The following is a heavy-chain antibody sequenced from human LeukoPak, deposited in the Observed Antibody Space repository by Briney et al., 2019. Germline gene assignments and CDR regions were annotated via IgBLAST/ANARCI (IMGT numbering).Heavy chain of an antibody. V-gene: IGHV3-66*01. J-gene: IGHJ4*02. CDR1: GFTFSSYW. Sequence: PGGSLRLSCAASGFTFSSYWMHWVRQAPGKGLEWVSVIYTDGNTYYAVSVKGRFTISRDNSQNSLTLHMNTLRADDTAVYYCAKDGGTHFDHWGQGTLVTVSS. CDR3: AKDGGTHFDH. CDR2: IYTDGNT. D-gene: IGHD1-26*01.